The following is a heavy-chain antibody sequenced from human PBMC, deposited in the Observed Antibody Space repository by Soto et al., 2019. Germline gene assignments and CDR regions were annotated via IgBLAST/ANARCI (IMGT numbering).Heavy chain of an antibody. J-gene: IGHJ6*04. V-gene: IGHV1-8*01. Sequence: ASVKVSCKASGYTFTSYDINWVRQATGQGLEWMGWMNPNSGNTGYAQKFQGGVTMTRNTSISTAYMELSSLRSEDTAVYYCARGRGYCSSTSCSLMDVWGKGTTVTVSS. D-gene: IGHD2-2*01. CDR2: MNPNSGNT. CDR1: GYTFTSYD. CDR3: ARGRGYCSSTSCSLMDV.